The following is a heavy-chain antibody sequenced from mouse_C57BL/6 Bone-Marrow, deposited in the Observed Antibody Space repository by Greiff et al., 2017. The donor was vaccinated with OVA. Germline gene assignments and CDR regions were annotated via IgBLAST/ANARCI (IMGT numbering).Heavy chain of an antibody. J-gene: IGHJ4*01. CDR1: GYTFTSYW. V-gene: IGHV1-69*01. D-gene: IGHD2-3*01. CDR3: ARSRYDGLWDY. Sequence: QVQLKQPGAELVMPGASVKLSCKASGYTFTSYWMHWVKQRPGQGLEWIGEIDPSDSYTNYNQKFKGKSTLTVDKSSSTAYMQLSSLTSKDSAVYYCARSRYDGLWDYWGQGTSVTVSS. CDR2: IDPSDSYT.